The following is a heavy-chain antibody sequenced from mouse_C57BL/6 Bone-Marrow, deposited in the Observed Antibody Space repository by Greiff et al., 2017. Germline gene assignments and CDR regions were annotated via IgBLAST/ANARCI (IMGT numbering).Heavy chain of an antibody. CDR3: ARHGGYFDV. V-gene: IGHV5-6*01. CDR1: GFTFSSYG. J-gene: IGHJ1*03. Sequence: EVKLVESGGDLVKPGGSLKLSCAASGFTFSSYGMSWVRQTPDKRLEWVATISSGGSYTYYPDRVTGRFTISRDNAKNTLYLQMSSLKSEDTAMYYCARHGGYFDVWGTGTTVTVSS. CDR2: ISSGGSYT.